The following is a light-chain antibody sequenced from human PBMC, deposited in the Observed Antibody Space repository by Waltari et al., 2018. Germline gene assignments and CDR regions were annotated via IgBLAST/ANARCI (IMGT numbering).Light chain of an antibody. CDR2: WAA. CDR3: QQYYNAPLT. Sequence: DIVMTQSPDSLAVSLGERATVNCKSSQCILYRSSKRNALAWYQQKPGQPPKLLFFWAATRESGAPDRFSVSGSGTDFTLTINSLQAEDVAVYYCQQYYNAPLTFGGGTKVEIK. CDR1: QCILYRSSKRNA. V-gene: IGKV4-1*01. J-gene: IGKJ4*01.